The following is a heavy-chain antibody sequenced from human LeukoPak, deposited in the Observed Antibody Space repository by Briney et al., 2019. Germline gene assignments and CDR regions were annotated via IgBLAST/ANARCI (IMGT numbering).Heavy chain of an antibody. Sequence: PSYTLSLTCTVSGGSISSRSYYWGWIRPPPGKGLEWIGRIYSSGSTYYTPSLRSRVTISVDTSKNQFSLKLSSVTAADTAVYYCGGYNFYYFDSWGQGTLVTVSS. CDR3: GGYNFYYFDS. CDR1: GGSISSRSYY. V-gene: IGHV4-39*01. D-gene: IGHD5-24*01. J-gene: IGHJ4*02. CDR2: IYSSGST.